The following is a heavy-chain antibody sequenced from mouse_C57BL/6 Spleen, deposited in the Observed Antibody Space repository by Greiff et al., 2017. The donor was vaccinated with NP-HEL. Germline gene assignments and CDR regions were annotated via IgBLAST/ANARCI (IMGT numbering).Heavy chain of an antibody. V-gene: IGHV5-17*01. CDR3: ARDGSSYEPFDY. Sequence: EVMLVESGGGLVKPGGSLKLSCAASGFTFSDYGMHWVRQAPEKELEWVAYISSGSSTIYYADTVKGRFTISRDNAKNTLFLQMTSLRSEDTAMYYCARDGSSYEPFDYWGQGTTLTVSS. D-gene: IGHD1-1*01. CDR1: GFTFSDYG. J-gene: IGHJ2*01. CDR2: ISSGSSTI.